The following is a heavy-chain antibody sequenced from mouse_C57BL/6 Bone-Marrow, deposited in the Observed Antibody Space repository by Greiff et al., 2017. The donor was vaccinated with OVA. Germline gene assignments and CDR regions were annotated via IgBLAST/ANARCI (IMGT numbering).Heavy chain of an antibody. CDR2: INPSSGYT. J-gene: IGHJ4*01. V-gene: IGHV1-7*01. CDR3: ANYYGSSFYAMDY. CDR1: GYTFTSYW. Sequence: VQRVESGAELAKPGASVKLSCKASGYTFTSYWMHWVKQRPGQGLEWIGYINPSSGYTKYNQKFKDKATLTADKSSSTAYMQLSSLTYEDSAVYYCANYYGSSFYAMDYWGQGTSVTVSS. D-gene: IGHD1-1*01.